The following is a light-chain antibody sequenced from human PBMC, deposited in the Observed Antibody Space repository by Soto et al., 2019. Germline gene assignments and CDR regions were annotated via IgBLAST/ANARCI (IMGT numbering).Light chain of an antibody. V-gene: IGLV2-8*01. CDR2: EVS. CDR1: SSDIGAYNY. J-gene: IGLJ2*01. CDR3: SSFTGSDNP. Sequence: QSVLTQPPSASGSPGQSVTISCTGTSSDIGAYNYVSWYQQYPGKAPKLIIYEVSQRPSGVPDRFSGSKSGNTASLTVSGLQLEDEADYCCSSFTGSDNPFGGGTKVTVL.